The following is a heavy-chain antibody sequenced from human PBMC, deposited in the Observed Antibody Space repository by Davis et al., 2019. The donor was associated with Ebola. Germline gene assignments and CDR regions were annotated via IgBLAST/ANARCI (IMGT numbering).Heavy chain of an antibody. CDR2: INPSGCST. J-gene: IGHJ4*02. CDR1: LYTFTSHY. CDR3: ARGGSGWYYFDY. D-gene: IGHD6-19*01. V-gene: IGHV1-46*01. Sequence: SVPVSRLASLYTFTSHYMHWVRQPPGQGLEWMGIINPSGCSTSYAQKFQGRVTMTRDTPTSTVYMELSSLRSENTAVYYCARGGSGWYYFDYWGQGTLVTVSS.